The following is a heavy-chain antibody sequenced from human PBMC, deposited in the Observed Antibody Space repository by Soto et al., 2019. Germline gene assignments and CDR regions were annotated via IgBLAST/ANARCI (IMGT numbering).Heavy chain of an antibody. Sequence: GGSLRLSCAASGFTFSSYWMSWVRQAPGKGLEWVANIKQDGSEKYYVDSVKGRFTISRDNDKNSLYLQMNSLRAEDTAVYSCARDLGYCRRGISYNWFDPCGQGTLVTVSS. CDR1: GFTFSSYW. CDR3: ARDLGYCRRGISYNWFDP. D-gene: IGHD2-15*01. J-gene: IGHJ5*02. CDR2: IKQDGSEK. V-gene: IGHV3-7*01.